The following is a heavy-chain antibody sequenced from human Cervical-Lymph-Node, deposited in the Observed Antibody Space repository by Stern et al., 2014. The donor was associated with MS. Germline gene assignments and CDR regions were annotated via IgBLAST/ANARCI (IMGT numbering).Heavy chain of an antibody. CDR1: RDSFTHSW. Sequence: EVQLVESGSEVKKPGESLKISCKASRDSFTHSWIGWVRQMPGKGLEWMGIIFPADSDTKYSPSFEGQVTFSVDRPPSTPYLQWSSLKASDTAIYYCARHHGHSPTPFDSWGQGTRVTVSS. D-gene: IGHD5-24*01. CDR2: IFPADSDT. V-gene: IGHV5-51*04. J-gene: IGHJ4*02. CDR3: ARHHGHSPTPFDS.